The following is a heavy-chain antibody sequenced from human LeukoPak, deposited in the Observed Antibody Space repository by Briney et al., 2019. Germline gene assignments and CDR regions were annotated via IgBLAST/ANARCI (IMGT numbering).Heavy chain of an antibody. Sequence: PGGSLRLSCAASRFTLSNYCMSWVRQAPGEGLEGGANIKQDGSETYYVDSVKGRFTISRDNAKNSLSLQMNSLRAEDTAVYYCARQRGSGCLDYWGQGTLVTVSS. CDR2: IKQDGSET. CDR3: ARQRGSGCLDY. D-gene: IGHD6-19*01. V-gene: IGHV3-7*01. CDR1: RFTLSNYC. J-gene: IGHJ4*02.